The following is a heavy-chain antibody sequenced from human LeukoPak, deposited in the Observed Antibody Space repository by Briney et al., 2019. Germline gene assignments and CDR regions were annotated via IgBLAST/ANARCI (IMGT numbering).Heavy chain of an antibody. J-gene: IGHJ4*02. CDR1: GFTFSSYG. CDR3: AKGSGLLWFGESALDY. V-gene: IGHV3-33*06. D-gene: IGHD3-10*01. Sequence: GGSLRLSCAASGFTFSSYGMHWVRQAPGKGLEWVAVIWYDGSNKYYADSVKGRFTISRDNSKNTLYLQMNSLRAEDTAVYYCAKGSGLLWFGESALDYWGQGTLVTVSS. CDR2: IWYDGSNK.